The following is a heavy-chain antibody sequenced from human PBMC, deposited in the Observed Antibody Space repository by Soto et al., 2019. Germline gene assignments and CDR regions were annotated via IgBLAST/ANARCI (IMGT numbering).Heavy chain of an antibody. Sequence: GGSLRLSCAASGFTFRNYAMNWVRQAPGKGLEWVSSISGGGDSRKYVDSVKGRFTISRDNSKNTLYLQMNSLRAEDTAVYYCAKDLFTMVRLFDSWGRGTQVTVSS. V-gene: IGHV3-23*01. CDR1: GFTFRNYA. D-gene: IGHD3-10*01. CDR3: AKDLFTMVRLFDS. CDR2: ISGGGDSR. J-gene: IGHJ4*02.